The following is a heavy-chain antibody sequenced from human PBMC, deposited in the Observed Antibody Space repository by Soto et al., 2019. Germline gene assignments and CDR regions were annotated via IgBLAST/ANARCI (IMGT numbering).Heavy chain of an antibody. Sequence: GGSLRLSCSASGFTFSSYAMHWVRQAPGKGLEYVSGISSNGGSTHYADSVKGRFTISRDNSKNTLYLQMSSLRAEDTAAYYCVKTLQYSYGLPHWGQGTLVTVSS. CDR1: GFTFSSYA. CDR3: VKTLQYSYGLPH. CDR2: ISSNGGST. V-gene: IGHV3-64D*06. D-gene: IGHD5-18*01. J-gene: IGHJ4*02.